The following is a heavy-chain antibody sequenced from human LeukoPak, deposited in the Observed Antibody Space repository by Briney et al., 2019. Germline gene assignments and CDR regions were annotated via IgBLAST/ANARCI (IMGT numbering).Heavy chain of an antibody. V-gene: IGHV3-23*01. D-gene: IGHD3-22*01. CDR2: IGGSGGST. Sequence: GGSLRLSCAASGFTFSSYAMSWVRQAPGKGLEWVSAIGGSGGSTYYADSVKGRFTISRDNPKKTLYLQMDSLRAEDTAVYYCAKDHYYDSSNYYYGRPNLFAYWGQGTLSPSPQ. CDR3: AKDHYYDSSNYYYGRPNLFAY. J-gene: IGHJ4*02. CDR1: GFTFSSYA.